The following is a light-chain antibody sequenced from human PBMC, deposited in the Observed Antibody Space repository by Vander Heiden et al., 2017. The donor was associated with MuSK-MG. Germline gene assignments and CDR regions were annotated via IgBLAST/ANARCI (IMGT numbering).Light chain of an antibody. J-gene: IGLJ2*01. Sequence: QSVLTQPPSVSGAPGQRVTISCTVSSSHIGAGLNVHWYQQLPGTAPKLLIYGNSNRPSGVPDRFSGSKSGTAASLAITGLQAEDEADDYCQSYDSSLSGSRVVFGGGTKLTVL. CDR1: SSHIGAGLN. V-gene: IGLV1-40*01. CDR2: GNS. CDR3: QSYDSSLSGSRVV.